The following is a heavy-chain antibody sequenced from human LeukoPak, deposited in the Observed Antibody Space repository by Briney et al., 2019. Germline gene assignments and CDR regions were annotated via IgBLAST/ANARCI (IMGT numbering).Heavy chain of an antibody. Sequence: PSETLSLTCAVSGGSISSSNWWSWVRQPPGKGLEWIGEIYHSGSTNYNPSLKSRVTISVDTSKNQFSLKLSSVTAADTAVYYCARETSYDFWSGSLFDYWGQGTLVTVSS. D-gene: IGHD3-3*01. CDR2: IYHSGST. J-gene: IGHJ4*02. CDR1: GGSISSSNW. CDR3: ARETSYDFWSGSLFDY. V-gene: IGHV4-4*02.